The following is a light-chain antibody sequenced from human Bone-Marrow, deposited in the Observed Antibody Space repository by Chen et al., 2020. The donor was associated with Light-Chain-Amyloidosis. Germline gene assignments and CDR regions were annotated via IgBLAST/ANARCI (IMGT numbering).Light chain of an antibody. CDR1: QTISNNY. Sequence: EIVLTQSPGTLSLSPGEGANLSCRASQTISNNYLTWYQQKFGQAPRLLIYGSSSRSTGIPDRFTRSGSGTDFTLTINRLEPEDFAMYYCQQYGTSPLTFGGGTKVEIK. J-gene: IGKJ4*01. CDR2: GSS. V-gene: IGKV3-20*01. CDR3: QQYGTSPLT.